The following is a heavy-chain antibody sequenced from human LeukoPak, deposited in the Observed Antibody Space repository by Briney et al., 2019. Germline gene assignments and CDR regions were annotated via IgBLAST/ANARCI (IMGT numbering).Heavy chain of an antibody. CDR2: IYTSGST. Sequence: SETLSLTCTVSGGSISSYYWSWIRQPPGKGLEWIGYIYTSGSTNYNPFPKSRVTISVDTSKNQFSLKLSSVTAADTAVYYCARQKRAGKRGYYYGSGSSSDYWGQGTLVTVSS. J-gene: IGHJ4*02. D-gene: IGHD3-10*01. CDR1: GGSISSYY. CDR3: ARQKRAGKRGYYYGSGSSSDY. V-gene: IGHV4-4*09.